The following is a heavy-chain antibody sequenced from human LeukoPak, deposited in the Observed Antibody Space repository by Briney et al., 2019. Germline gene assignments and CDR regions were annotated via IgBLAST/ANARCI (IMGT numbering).Heavy chain of an antibody. D-gene: IGHD2/OR15-2a*01. CDR3: ARNDYFGINNGMDV. CDR2: INHSGYT. J-gene: IGHJ6*02. Sequence: PSETLSLTCAVSGGSFGDFYWSWIRQPPGKGLEWIGEINHSGYTNYYPSLKSRVTISVDTSKNQFSLRLSSVTAADTAVYYCARNDYFGINNGMDVWGQGTTVTVSS. CDR1: GGSFGDFY. V-gene: IGHV4-34*01.